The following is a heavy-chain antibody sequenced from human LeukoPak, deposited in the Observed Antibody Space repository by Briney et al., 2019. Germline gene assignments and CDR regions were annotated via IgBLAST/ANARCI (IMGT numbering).Heavy chain of an antibody. D-gene: IGHD2-15*01. CDR1: GFTFSSYG. V-gene: IGHV3-30*18. CDR3: AKDQGGGSREYYFDY. J-gene: IGHJ4*02. CDR2: ISNDGSNK. Sequence: GGSLRLSCAASGFTFSSYGMHWVRQAPGKGLEWVAVISNDGSNKYYADSVKGRFTISRDNSKNTLYLQMNSLRAEDTAVYYCAKDQGGGSREYYFDYWGQGNLVTVSS.